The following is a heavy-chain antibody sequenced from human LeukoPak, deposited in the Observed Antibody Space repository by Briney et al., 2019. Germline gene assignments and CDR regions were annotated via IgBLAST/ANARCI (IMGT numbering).Heavy chain of an antibody. J-gene: IGHJ4*02. CDR3: ARAALGAADYDYVWGSYRPNPYYFDY. D-gene: IGHD3-16*02. CDR2: ISSSSYI. V-gene: IGHV3-21*01. Sequence: GGSLRLSCAASGFTFSSYSMNWVRQAPGKGLEWVSSISSSSYIYYADSVKGRFTISRDNAKNSLYLQMNSLRAEDTAVYYCARAALGAADYDYVWGSYRPNPYYFDYWGQGTLVTVSS. CDR1: GFTFSSYS.